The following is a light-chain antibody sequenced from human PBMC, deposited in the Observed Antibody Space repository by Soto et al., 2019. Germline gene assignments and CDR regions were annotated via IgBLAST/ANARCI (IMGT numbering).Light chain of an antibody. Sequence: EIVLTQSPGTLSLSPGERATLSCRASQSVSSSYLAWYQQKPGQAPRLLIYGASSRATGIPDRFSGSGSGTDFTLTISRLEPEDFAVYYCQQYGSSPPDGYTLGQGTKLEIK. CDR1: QSVSSSY. J-gene: IGKJ2*01. CDR3: QQYGSSPPDGYT. CDR2: GAS. V-gene: IGKV3-20*01.